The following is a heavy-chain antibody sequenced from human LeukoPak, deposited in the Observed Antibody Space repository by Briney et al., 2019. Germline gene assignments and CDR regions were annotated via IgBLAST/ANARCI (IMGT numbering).Heavy chain of an antibody. V-gene: IGHV3-48*04. CDR2: ISDRGKSR. D-gene: IGHD6-13*01. CDR1: GFTFSSYS. CDR3: ARARIAAPLLDY. J-gene: IGHJ4*02. Sequence: GGSLRLSCAASGFTFSSYSMNWVRQTPGKGLEWVSYISDRGKSRNYVDSVKGRFTISRDNAKNSLYLQMNSLRVEDTAIYFCARARIAAPLLDYWGQGTLVTVSS.